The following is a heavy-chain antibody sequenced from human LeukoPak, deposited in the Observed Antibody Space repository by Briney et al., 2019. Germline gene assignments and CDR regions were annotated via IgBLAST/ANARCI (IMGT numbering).Heavy chain of an antibody. CDR1: GYTFTGYY. CDR3: ARRGSSGWYYFDY. D-gene: IGHD6-19*01. CDR2: INSNSGGT. J-gene: IGHJ4*02. Sequence: ASVKVSCKASGYTFTGYYMHWVRQAPGQGLEWMGWINSNSGGTNYAQKFQGRVTMTRDTSISTAYMELSRLRSDDTAVYYCARRGSSGWYYFDYWGQGTLVTVSS. V-gene: IGHV1-2*02.